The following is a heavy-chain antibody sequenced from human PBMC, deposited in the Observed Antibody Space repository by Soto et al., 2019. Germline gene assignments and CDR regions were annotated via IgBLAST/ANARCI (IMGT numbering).Heavy chain of an antibody. D-gene: IGHD6-19*01. V-gene: IGHV1-18*04. CDR1: GYTFTSYG. Sequence: QVQLVQSGAEVKKPGAAVRVSCEASGYTFTSYGISWVRQAPGQGLEWMGGINVYSGSTNYEQKLQGRVTMTTDRSTRAVYMELRSLRSDDTAVYYCARDSWGLAVPDYHYYAMDVWGQGTTVTVS. CDR3: ARDSWGLAVPDYHYYAMDV. CDR2: INVYSGST. J-gene: IGHJ6*02.